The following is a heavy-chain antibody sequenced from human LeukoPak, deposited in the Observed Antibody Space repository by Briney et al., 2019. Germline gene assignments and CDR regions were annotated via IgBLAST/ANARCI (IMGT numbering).Heavy chain of an antibody. CDR3: ARGSAYSSSWYPLGAFDI. CDR2: ISYDGRQN. V-gene: IGHV3-30*04. Sequence: GRSLRLSCAASGFTFSTYAMNWVRQAPGKGLEWVAVISYDGRQNYYADSVKGRFTISRDNSKNTLYLQMNSLRDEDSAAYYCARGSAYSSSWYPLGAFDIWGQGTMVTVSS. J-gene: IGHJ3*02. CDR1: GFTFSTYA. D-gene: IGHD6-13*01.